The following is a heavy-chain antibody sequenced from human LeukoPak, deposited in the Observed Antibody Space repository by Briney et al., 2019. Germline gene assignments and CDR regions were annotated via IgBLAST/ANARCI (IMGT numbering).Heavy chain of an antibody. CDR3: ASGDYYDSSGYHGPMGY. CDR2: IYHSGST. Sequence: SQTLSLTCTVSGGSSSNGGYYWSWIRQPPGKGLEWIGYIYHSGSTYYNPSLKSRVTISVDRSKNQFSLKLSSVTAADTAVYYCASGDYYDSSGYHGPMGYWGQGTLVTVSS. V-gene: IGHV4-30-2*01. CDR1: GGSSSNGGYY. D-gene: IGHD3-22*01. J-gene: IGHJ4*02.